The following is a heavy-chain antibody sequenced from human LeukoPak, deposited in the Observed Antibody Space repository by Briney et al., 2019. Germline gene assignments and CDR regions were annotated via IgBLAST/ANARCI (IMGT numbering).Heavy chain of an antibody. J-gene: IGHJ4*02. V-gene: IGHV3-53*01. CDR2: IYSGGST. CDR3: ARVLGYSSSWYVFDY. CDR1: GFTVSVNY. D-gene: IGHD6-13*01. Sequence: GGSLRLSCAASGFTVSVNYMTWVRQAPGKGLEWVSVIYSGGSTNYADSVKGRFTISRDNSKNTLYLQMNSLRAEDTAVYYCARVLGYSSSWYVFDYWGQGTLVTVSS.